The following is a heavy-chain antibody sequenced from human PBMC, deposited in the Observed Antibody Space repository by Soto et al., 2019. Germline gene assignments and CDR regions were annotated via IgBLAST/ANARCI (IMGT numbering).Heavy chain of an antibody. CDR1: GFSLSTSGVG. Sequence: SDPTLVNPTQTLTLTCTFSGFSLSTSGVGVVWIRQPPGKALEWLALIYWDDDKRYSPSLKSRLTITKDTSKYQVVLTMTNMDPVDTAIYYCAHSPLPLWLGEPHFDYWGQGTLVTGFS. J-gene: IGHJ4*02. CDR3: AHSPLPLWLGEPHFDY. D-gene: IGHD3-10*01. CDR2: IYWDDDK. V-gene: IGHV2-5*02.